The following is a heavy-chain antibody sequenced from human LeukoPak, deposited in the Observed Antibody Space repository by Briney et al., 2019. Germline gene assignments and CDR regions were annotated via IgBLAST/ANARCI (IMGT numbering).Heavy chain of an antibody. CDR1: GASISSASYY. CDR3: ARGLTPGWFDP. CDR2: INHSGST. V-gene: IGHV4-39*07. J-gene: IGHJ5*02. Sequence: SETLSLTCTVSGASISSASYYWSWIRQPPGKGLEWIGEINHSGSTNYNPSLKSRVTISVDTSKNQFSLKLSSVTAADTAVYYCARGLTPGWFDPWGQGTLVTVSS.